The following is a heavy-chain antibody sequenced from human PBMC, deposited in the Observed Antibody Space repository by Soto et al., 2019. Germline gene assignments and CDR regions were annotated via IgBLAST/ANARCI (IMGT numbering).Heavy chain of an antibody. D-gene: IGHD4-17*01. CDR1: GGSVSSGSYY. Sequence: QVQLQESGPGLVKPSETLSLTCTVSGGSVSSGSYYWSWIRQPPGKGLEWIGYIYYSGSTNYNPSLKSRVTISVDTSKNQFSLKLSSVTAADAAVYYCARGLTVTPDWFDPWGQGTLVTVSS. V-gene: IGHV4-61*01. J-gene: IGHJ5*02. CDR3: ARGLTVTPDWFDP. CDR2: IYYSGST.